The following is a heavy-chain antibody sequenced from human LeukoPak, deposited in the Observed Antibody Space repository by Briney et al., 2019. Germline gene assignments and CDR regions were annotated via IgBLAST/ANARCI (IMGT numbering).Heavy chain of an antibody. Sequence: SETLSLTCTVSGGSISSTTYYWGCIRQPPGEGLEWIGSIYYSGSTNYNPSLKSRVNISVDTSKNQFSLKLSSVTAADTAVYYCARGPEYNNGRVHRWFDPWGQGTLVTVSS. CDR3: ARGPEYNNGRVHRWFDP. D-gene: IGHD1-14*01. J-gene: IGHJ5*02. CDR2: IYYSGST. CDR1: GGSISSTTYY. V-gene: IGHV4-39*07.